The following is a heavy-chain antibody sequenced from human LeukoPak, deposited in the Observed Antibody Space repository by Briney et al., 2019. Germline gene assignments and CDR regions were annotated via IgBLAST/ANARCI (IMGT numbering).Heavy chain of an antibody. Sequence: GGSLRLSCAASGFTFDDYAMHWVRQAPGKGLEWVSGISWNSGSIGYADSVKGRFTISRDNAKNSLYLQMNSLRAEDTAVYYCAREKIRSGSYELDYWGQGTLVTVSS. CDR3: AREKIRSGSYELDY. D-gene: IGHD3-10*01. CDR1: GFTFDDYA. V-gene: IGHV3-9*01. J-gene: IGHJ4*02. CDR2: ISWNSGSI.